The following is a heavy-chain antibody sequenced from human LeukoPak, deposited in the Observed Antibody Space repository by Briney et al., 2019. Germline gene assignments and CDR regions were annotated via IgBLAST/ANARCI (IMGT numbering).Heavy chain of an antibody. D-gene: IGHD6-19*01. CDR3: ARTSGYSSGWYYGYYMDV. J-gene: IGHJ6*03. CDR2: ISSSGSTI. CDR1: GFTFSSYE. Sequence: GGPLRLSCAASGFTFSSYEMNWVRQAPGKGLEWVSYISSSGSTIYYADSVKGRFTISRDNAKNSLYLQMNSLRAEETAVYYCARTSGYSSGWYYGYYMDVWGTGTTVTISS. V-gene: IGHV3-48*03.